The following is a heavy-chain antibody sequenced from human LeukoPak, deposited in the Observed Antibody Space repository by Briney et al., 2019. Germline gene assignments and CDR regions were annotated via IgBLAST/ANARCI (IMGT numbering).Heavy chain of an antibody. J-gene: IGHJ4*02. CDR1: GGSISSYY. Sequence: PSETLSLTCTVSGGSISSYYWSWIRQPPGKGLEWIGYIYYSGSTNYNPSLKSRVTISVDTSKNQFSLKLSSVTAADTAVYCCARSPVTIFGVVYYLDYWGQGTLVTVSS. CDR2: IYYSGST. CDR3: ARSPVTIFGVVYYLDY. V-gene: IGHV4-59*01. D-gene: IGHD3-3*01.